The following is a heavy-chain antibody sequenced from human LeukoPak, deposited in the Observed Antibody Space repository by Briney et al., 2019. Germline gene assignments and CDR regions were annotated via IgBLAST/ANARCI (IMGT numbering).Heavy chain of an antibody. J-gene: IGHJ1*01. CDR3: AIMHGYYDGSGYWVQ. CDR2: ITPNADRT. CDR1: GFTFGSYG. Sequence: GGSLRLSCEASGFTFGSYGMIWVRQAPWKGLEWVPFITPNADRTSYADSVDGSFNISRDNPRNTLYMQMNSLRDEDTALYYCAIMHGYYDGSGYWVQWGKGTLVNVSS. D-gene: IGHD3-22*01. V-gene: IGHV3-23*01.